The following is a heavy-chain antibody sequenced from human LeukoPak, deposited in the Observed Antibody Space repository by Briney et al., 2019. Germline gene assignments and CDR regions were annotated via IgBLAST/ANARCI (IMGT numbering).Heavy chain of an antibody. Sequence: GGSLRLSCAASGFTFSSYWMHWVRQAPGKGLVWVSRINTDGSSTSYADSVKGRFTISRDNAKNTLYLQMNSLRAEDTAVYYCARDGSTAMAIYYGMDVWGQGTTATVSS. D-gene: IGHD5-18*01. CDR1: GFTFSSYW. V-gene: IGHV3-74*01. CDR3: ARDGSTAMAIYYGMDV. CDR2: INTDGSST. J-gene: IGHJ6*02.